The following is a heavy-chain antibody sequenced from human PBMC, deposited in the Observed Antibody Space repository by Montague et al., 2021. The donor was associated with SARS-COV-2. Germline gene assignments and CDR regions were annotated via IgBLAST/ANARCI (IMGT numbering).Heavy chain of an antibody. CDR1: GGSISSSSYY. CDR2: IYYSGST. Sequence: SETLSLNCTVSGGSISSSSYYWGWIRQPPGKGLEWIGSIYYSGSTYYNPSLKSRVTISVDTSKNQFSLRLSSVTAADTAVYYCAREYRIELWQTNWYFGLGGRGTLVTVSS. D-gene: IGHD3-16*01. V-gene: IGHV4-39*07. CDR3: AREYRIELWQTNWYFGL. J-gene: IGHJ2*01.